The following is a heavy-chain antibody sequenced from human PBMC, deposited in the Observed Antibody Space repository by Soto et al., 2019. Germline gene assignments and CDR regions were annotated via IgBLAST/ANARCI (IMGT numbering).Heavy chain of an antibody. CDR2: VKNNGGAT. V-gene: IGHV3-15*07. D-gene: IGHD2-21*01. CDR1: GFIFSHAW. J-gene: IGHJ5*02. Sequence: EVQLVESGGDWVKPGGSLRLSCAASGFIFSHAWFHWVRQPPGKGLELVGRVKNNGGATDYAPSVKGRFIISRDDSKDMVYLQMSSLRTEDTAIYYCAAALGPPYDSNNWFDPWGQGTLVTVSS. CDR3: AAALGPPYDSNNWFDP.